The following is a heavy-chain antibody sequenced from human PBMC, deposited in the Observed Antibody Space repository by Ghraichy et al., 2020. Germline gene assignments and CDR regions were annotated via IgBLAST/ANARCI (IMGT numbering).Heavy chain of an antibody. CDR1: GGSISSGGYY. J-gene: IGHJ6*02. CDR3: ARGPRVTVTTDYYYYGMDV. CDR2: IYYSGST. D-gene: IGHD4-17*01. Sequence: SETLSLTCTVSGGSISSGGYYWSWIRQHPGKGLEWIGYIYYSGSTYYNPSLKSRVTISVDTSKNQFSLKLSSVTAADTAVYYCARGPRVTVTTDYYYYGMDVWGQGTTVTVSS. V-gene: IGHV4-31*03.